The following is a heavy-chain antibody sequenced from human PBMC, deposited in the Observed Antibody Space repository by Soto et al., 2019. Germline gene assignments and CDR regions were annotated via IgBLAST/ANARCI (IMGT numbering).Heavy chain of an antibody. Sequence: GGSLRLSCAASGFTFGTTDMSWVRQAPGEGLEWVSTIDGSGGITYYADSVKGRFTISRDNSRNTVYLQMNSLRGDDTALYYCVKNSGWFNTWGQGALVTVSS. CDR2: IDGSGGIT. J-gene: IGHJ5*02. CDR3: VKNSGWFNT. D-gene: IGHD3-10*01. V-gene: IGHV3-23*01. CDR1: GFTFGTTD.